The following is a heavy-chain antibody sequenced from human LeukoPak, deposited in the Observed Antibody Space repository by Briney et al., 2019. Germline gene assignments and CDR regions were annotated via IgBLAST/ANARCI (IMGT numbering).Heavy chain of an antibody. Sequence: GGSLRLSCAASGFTFSSYGMHWVRQAPGKGLEWVAFIRYDGSDKFYADSVKGRFTISRDNSKNTLYLQMNSLRAEDTAVYYCAKAGSIRFDYWGQGTLVTVSS. CDR1: GFTFSSYG. J-gene: IGHJ4*02. CDR2: IRYDGSDK. CDR3: AKAGSIRFDY. D-gene: IGHD1-26*01. V-gene: IGHV3-30*02.